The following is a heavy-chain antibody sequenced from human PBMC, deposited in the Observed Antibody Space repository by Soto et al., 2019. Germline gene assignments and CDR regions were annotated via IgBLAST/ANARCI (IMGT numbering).Heavy chain of an antibody. D-gene: IGHD3-10*01. Sequence: GGSLRLSCAASGFTFSSYAMHWVRQAPGKGLEWVAVISYDGSNKYYADSVKGRFTISRDNSKNTLYLQMSSLRAEDTAVYYCVKGTVRGGSKYYFDNWGQGTPVTVSS. CDR1: GFTFSSYA. CDR2: ISYDGSNK. V-gene: IGHV3-30*14. CDR3: VKGTVRGGSKYYFDN. J-gene: IGHJ4*02.